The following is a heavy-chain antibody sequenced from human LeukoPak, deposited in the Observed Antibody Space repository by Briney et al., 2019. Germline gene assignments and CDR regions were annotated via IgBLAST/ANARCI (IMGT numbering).Heavy chain of an antibody. CDR3: AKSHLRDSCSGTYYCDY. Sequence: GGSLRLSCAASGFTFSSYGMHWVRQAPGKGLEWLAFIRYDETKTFYADSVKGRFTITRGNSKNALYLQMNSLRAEDTAVYYGAKSHLRDSCSGTYYCDYWGQGTQVTVSS. D-gene: IGHD1-26*01. CDR1: GFTFSSYG. J-gene: IGHJ4*02. CDR2: IRYDETKT. V-gene: IGHV3-30*02.